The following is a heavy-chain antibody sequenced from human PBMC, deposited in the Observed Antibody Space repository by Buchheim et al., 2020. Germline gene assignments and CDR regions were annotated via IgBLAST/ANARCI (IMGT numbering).Heavy chain of an antibody. Sequence: EVQLMESGGGLVQPGGSLRLSCAASGFTFSSYEMNWVRQAPGKGLEWVSYISSSGSTIYYADSVKGRFTISRDNAKNSLYLQMNSLRAEDTAVYYCARGGPTTYYYDSSGYYSATTEYFQHWGQGTL. D-gene: IGHD3-22*01. CDR1: GFTFSSYE. J-gene: IGHJ1*01. CDR2: ISSSGSTI. CDR3: ARGGPTTYYYDSSGYYSATTEYFQH. V-gene: IGHV3-48*03.